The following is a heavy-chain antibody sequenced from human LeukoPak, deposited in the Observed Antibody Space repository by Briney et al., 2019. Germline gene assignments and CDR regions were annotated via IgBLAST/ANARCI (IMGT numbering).Heavy chain of an antibody. Sequence: ASVKVSCKASGYTFTGDYIHWVRQAPGQGLEWMGWINHNSGGTNYAPKFKGRVTMTRDTSISTTYMELNTLRSDDTAMYYCARGGPKPIMGAADCWGQGTLVTVSP. J-gene: IGHJ4*02. CDR1: GYTFTGDY. CDR3: ARGGPKPIMGAADC. V-gene: IGHV1-2*02. D-gene: IGHD1-26*01. CDR2: INHNSGGT.